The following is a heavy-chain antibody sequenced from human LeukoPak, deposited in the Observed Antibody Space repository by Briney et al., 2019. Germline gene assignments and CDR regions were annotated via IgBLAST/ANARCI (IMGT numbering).Heavy chain of an antibody. Sequence: SGTLSLTCTVSGGSISSYYWSWIRQPPGKGLEWIGYIYYSGSTNYNPSLKSRVSISVDTSKNQFYLKLSSVTAADTAVYYCVRALGYCSSTSCYVDYWGQGTLVTVSS. D-gene: IGHD2-2*01. J-gene: IGHJ4*02. V-gene: IGHV4-59*01. CDR3: VRALGYCSSTSCYVDY. CDR2: IYYSGST. CDR1: GGSISSYY.